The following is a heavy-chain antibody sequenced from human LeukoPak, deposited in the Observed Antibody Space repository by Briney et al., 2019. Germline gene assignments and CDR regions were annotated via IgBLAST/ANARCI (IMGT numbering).Heavy chain of an antibody. CDR1: GGTFSSYA. V-gene: IGHV1-69*05. CDR2: IIPIFGTA. J-gene: IGHJ6*03. CDR3: ARDKAAKRYYYYYYMDV. Sequence: SVKVSCKASGGTFSSYAISWVRQAPGQGLEWMGGIIPIFGTANYAQKFQGRVTITTDESTSTAYMELSSLRSEDTAVYYCARDKAAKRYYYYYYMDVWGKGTTVTVSS. D-gene: IGHD6-13*01.